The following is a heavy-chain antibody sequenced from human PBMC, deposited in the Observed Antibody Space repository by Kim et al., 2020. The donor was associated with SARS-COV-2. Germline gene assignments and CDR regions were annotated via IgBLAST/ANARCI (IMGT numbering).Heavy chain of an antibody. V-gene: IGHV3-64D*06. D-gene: IGHD3-16*01. Sequence: ADSVKGRFTISRDNSKNTLFLQMSSLRAEDTAVYYCVKTRGDYIWGSYEVWGQGTLVTVSS. J-gene: IGHJ4*02. CDR3: VKTRGDYIWGSYEV.